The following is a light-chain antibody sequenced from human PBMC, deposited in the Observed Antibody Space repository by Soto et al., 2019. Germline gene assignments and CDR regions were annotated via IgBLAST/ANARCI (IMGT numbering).Light chain of an antibody. Sequence: EIVMTQFPATLSVSPGERAALSCRASQSVATNLAWYQQKPGQAPRLLMYGASTRATGMPATFSGSGSGTEFILTISSLQSEDFAVYYCQQRSNWLLTFGGGTKVEIK. CDR3: QQRSNWLLT. CDR2: GAS. J-gene: IGKJ4*01. V-gene: IGKV3-15*01. CDR1: QSVATN.